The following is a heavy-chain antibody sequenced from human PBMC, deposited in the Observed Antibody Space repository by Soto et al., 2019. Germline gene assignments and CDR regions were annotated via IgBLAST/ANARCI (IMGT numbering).Heavy chain of an antibody. Sequence: EVQLVESGGGLVQPGGSLRLSCAASGFTFSSYWMHWVRQAPGKGLVWVSRINSDGSSTSYADSVKGRFTISRDNAKNTLYLQMNSLRAEDTAVYYCARDPSPGDYYDSSGPFDYWGQGTLVTVSS. J-gene: IGHJ4*02. V-gene: IGHV3-74*01. D-gene: IGHD3-22*01. CDR2: INSDGSST. CDR1: GFTFSSYW. CDR3: ARDPSPGDYYDSSGPFDY.